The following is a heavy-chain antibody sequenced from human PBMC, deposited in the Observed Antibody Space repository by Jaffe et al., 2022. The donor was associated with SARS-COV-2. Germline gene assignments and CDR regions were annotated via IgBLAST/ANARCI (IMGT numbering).Heavy chain of an antibody. V-gene: IGHV3-66*02. Sequence: EVQLVESGGGLVQPGGSLRLSCAASGFTVSSNYMSWVRQAPGKGLEWVSVIYSGGSTYYADSVKGRFTISRDNSKNTLYLQMNSLRAEDTAVYYCARGMCGDILTGYCNYFDYWGQGTLVTVSS. J-gene: IGHJ4*02. D-gene: IGHD3-9*01. CDR2: IYSGGST. CDR3: ARGMCGDILTGYCNYFDY. CDR1: GFTVSSNY.